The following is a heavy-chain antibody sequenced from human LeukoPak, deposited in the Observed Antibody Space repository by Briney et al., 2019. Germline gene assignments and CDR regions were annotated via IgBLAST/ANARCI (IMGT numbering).Heavy chain of an antibody. V-gene: IGHV4-61*01. CDR1: GFSISSTYC. J-gene: IGHJ4*02. D-gene: IGHD5-12*01. CDR2: IYYSGST. CDR3: ARGYSTSPASFDY. Sequence: PSETLSLTCTVSGFSISSTYCWGWIRQPPGKGLEWIGYIYYSGSTNYNPSLKSRVTISVDTSKNQFSLKLSSVTAADTAVYYCARGYSTSPASFDYWGQGTLVTVSS.